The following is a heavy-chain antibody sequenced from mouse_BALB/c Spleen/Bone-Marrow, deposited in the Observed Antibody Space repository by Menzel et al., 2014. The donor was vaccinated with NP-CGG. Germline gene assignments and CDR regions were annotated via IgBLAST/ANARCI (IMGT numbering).Heavy chain of an antibody. CDR1: GFDFSRYW. V-gene: IGHV4-1*02. D-gene: IGHD2-3*01. CDR3: AREGDGSHWYFDV. Sequence: EVHLVGSGGGLVQPGGSLKLSCAASGFDFSRYWMSWVRQAPGKGLEWIGEINPDSSTINYMPSLKDKFIISRDNAKNTLYLQMSKVRSEDTALYYCAREGDGSHWYFDVWGAGTTVTVSS. CDR2: INPDSSTI. J-gene: IGHJ1*01.